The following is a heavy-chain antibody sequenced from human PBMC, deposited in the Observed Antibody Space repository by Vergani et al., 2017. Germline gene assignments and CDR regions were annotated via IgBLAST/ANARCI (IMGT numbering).Heavy chain of an antibody. V-gene: IGHV4-34*01. CDR3: ARGYQLLWGGWFDP. CDR1: GGSFSGYY. D-gene: IGHD3-10*01. CDR2: INHSGSS. Sequence: QVQLKQWGAGLLKPSETLSLTCAVYGGSFSGYYWSWIRQPPGKGLEWIGEINHSGSSNSNPSLKSRVTISVDTSKNQFSLKLSSVIAADTAIYYCARGYQLLWGGWFDPWGQGTLVTVSS. J-gene: IGHJ5*02.